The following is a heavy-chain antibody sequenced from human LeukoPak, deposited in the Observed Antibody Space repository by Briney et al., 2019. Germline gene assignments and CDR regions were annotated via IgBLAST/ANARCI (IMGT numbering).Heavy chain of an antibody. D-gene: IGHD1-26*01. Sequence: GGSLRLSCAASGFTFSDHYMDWVRQAQGKGLEWVGRTRNKANSYSTGYAASVKGRFTISRDDSKNSLYLQMNSLKTEDTAVYYCARGGSYVAFDIWGQGTMVTVSS. CDR1: GFTFSDHY. CDR2: TRNKANSYST. V-gene: IGHV3-72*01. J-gene: IGHJ3*02. CDR3: ARGGSYVAFDI.